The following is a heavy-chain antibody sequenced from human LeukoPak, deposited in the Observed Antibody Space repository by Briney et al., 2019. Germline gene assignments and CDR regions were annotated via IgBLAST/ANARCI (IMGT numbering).Heavy chain of an antibody. CDR2: ISSGSTTI. D-gene: IGHD2-2*01. V-gene: IGHV3-48*01. Sequence: GGSLRLSCAASGFTFSAYSMNWVRQAPGKGLEWVSYISSGSTTIYYADSVKGRFTISRDNAKNSLFLQMNSLRAEDTAVYYCARSAVVVPADSPGGYWGQGTLVTVSS. J-gene: IGHJ4*02. CDR1: GFTFSAYS. CDR3: ARSAVVVPADSPGGY.